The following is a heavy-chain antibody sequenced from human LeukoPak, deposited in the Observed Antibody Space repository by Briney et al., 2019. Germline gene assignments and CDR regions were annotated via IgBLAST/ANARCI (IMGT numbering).Heavy chain of an antibody. CDR3: ARDPGFYQLLYYFNY. D-gene: IGHD2-2*01. Sequence: GGSLRLSCAASGFTFSTYAMHWVRQAPGKGLEWVAIISYDGSNKYYADSVKGRFTISRDNSKNTLYLQMNSLRPEDTAVYFCARDPGFYQLLYYFNYWGQGTLVTVSS. CDR1: GFTFSTYA. V-gene: IGHV3-30-3*01. J-gene: IGHJ4*02. CDR2: ISYDGSNK.